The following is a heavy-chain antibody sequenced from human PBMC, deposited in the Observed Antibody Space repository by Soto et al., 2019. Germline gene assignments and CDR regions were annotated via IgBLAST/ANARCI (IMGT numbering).Heavy chain of an antibody. CDR1: GGSISSGDYY. CDR3: ARGGAWYYDSSGYPRAFDI. D-gene: IGHD3-22*01. V-gene: IGHV4-30-4*01. CDR2: IYYSGST. Sequence: QVQLQESGPGLVKPSQTLSLTCTVSGGSISSGDYYWSWIRQPPGKGLEWIGYIYYSGSTYYNPSLKSRGTISVDTSKNQFSLKLSSVTAADTAVYYCARGGAWYYDSSGYPRAFDIWGQGTMVAVSS. J-gene: IGHJ3*02.